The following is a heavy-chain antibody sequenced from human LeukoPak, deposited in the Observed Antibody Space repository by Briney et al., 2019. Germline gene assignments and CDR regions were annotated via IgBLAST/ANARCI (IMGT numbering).Heavy chain of an antibody. V-gene: IGHV4-61*01. CDR2: IYYSGST. Sequence: SETLSLTCTVSGGSVSSGSYYWRWIRQPPGKGLEWIGYIYYSGSTNYNPSLKSRVTISVDTSKNQFSLKLSSVTAADTAVYYCARSIMITSQFDYWGQGTLVTVSS. CDR3: ARSIMITSQFDY. D-gene: IGHD3-16*01. CDR1: GGSVSSGSYY. J-gene: IGHJ4*02.